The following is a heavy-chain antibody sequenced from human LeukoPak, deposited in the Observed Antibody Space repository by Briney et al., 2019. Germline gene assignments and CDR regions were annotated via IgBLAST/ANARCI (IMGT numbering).Heavy chain of an antibody. D-gene: IGHD5-24*01. J-gene: IGHJ4*02. Sequence: ASVKVSCKASGYIFTGYHIHWVRQAPGQGVEWMGWIYPNSGGTNYAQKFQGRVTMTRDTSITTVYMELSRLTSDDTAVYYCARGRNIEMTTMSGGSDYWGQGTLVTVSS. V-gene: IGHV1-2*02. CDR1: GYIFTGYH. CDR3: ARGRNIEMTTMSGGSDY. CDR2: IYPNSGGT.